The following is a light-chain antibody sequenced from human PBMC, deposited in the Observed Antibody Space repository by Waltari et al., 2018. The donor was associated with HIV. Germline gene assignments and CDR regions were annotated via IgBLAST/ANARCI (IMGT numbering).Light chain of an antibody. CDR1: SSDVGGYNY. V-gene: IGLV2-11*01. CDR2: DVT. Sequence: QSALTQPRSVSGSLGQSVTISCTVISSDVGGYNYVSLYQQPPGKAPKLLSFDVTKRPSGVPDRFSGSKSGDTASLTISGLQSEDEADYYCCSYAGSYDFDVVFGGGTNLTVL. CDR3: CSYAGSYDFDVV. J-gene: IGLJ2*01.